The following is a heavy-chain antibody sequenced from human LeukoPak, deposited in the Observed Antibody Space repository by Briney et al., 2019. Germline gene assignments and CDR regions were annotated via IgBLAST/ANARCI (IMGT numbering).Heavy chain of an antibody. CDR1: GGTFSGYA. CDR3: AREVGASNYFDY. V-gene: IGHV1-69*13. Sequence: SVKVSCKASGGTFSGYAISWVRQAPGQGLEWMGGIIPIFGTANYAQKFQGRVTITADESTSTAYMELSSLRSEDTAVYYCAREVGASNYFDYWGQGTLVTVSS. CDR2: IIPIFGTA. D-gene: IGHD1-26*01. J-gene: IGHJ4*02.